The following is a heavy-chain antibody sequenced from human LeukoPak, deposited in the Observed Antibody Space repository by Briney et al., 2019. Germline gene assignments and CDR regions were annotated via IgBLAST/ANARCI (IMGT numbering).Heavy chain of an antibody. CDR2: INDSGRS. D-gene: IGHD3-22*01. CDR3: AKSNGYGLIDI. CDR1: GGSFSGYY. V-gene: IGHV4-34*01. Sequence: PSETLSLTCGVYGGSFSGYYWSWIRQPPGKGLEWIGEINDSGRSNYKSSLKSRVTISLDTSRNQFSLKLNSVTAADTAVYYCAKSNGYGLIDIWGQGTMVTVSS. J-gene: IGHJ3*02.